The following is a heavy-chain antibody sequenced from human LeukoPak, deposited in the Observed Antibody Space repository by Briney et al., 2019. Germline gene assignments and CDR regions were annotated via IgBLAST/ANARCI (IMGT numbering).Heavy chain of an antibody. Sequence: GGSLRLSCAASGITFSSYAMSWVRQAPGKGLEWVSAISGSGGSTYYADSVKGRFTISRDNSKNTLSLQMNSLRAEDTAVYYCAKSGLVTAIRSYFDYWGQGTLVTVSS. CDR3: AKSGLVTAIRSYFDY. CDR2: ISGSGGST. V-gene: IGHV3-23*01. CDR1: GITFSSYA. J-gene: IGHJ4*02. D-gene: IGHD2-21*02.